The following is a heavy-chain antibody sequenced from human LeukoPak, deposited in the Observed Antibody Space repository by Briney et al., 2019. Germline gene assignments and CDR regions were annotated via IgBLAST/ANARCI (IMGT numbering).Heavy chain of an antibody. V-gene: IGHV3-15*01. Sequence: GGSLRLSCAAPGFTFSNAWMSWVRQAPGKGLEWVGRIKSKTDGGTTDYAAPVKGRFTISRDDSKNTLYLQMNSLKTEDTAVYYCTTDPPRQYYDFWSGYYFLGNYYYYYMDVWGKGTTVTVSS. CDR1: GFTFSNAW. J-gene: IGHJ6*03. CDR2: IKSKTDGGTT. CDR3: TTDPPRQYYDFWSGYYFLGNYYYYYMDV. D-gene: IGHD3-3*01.